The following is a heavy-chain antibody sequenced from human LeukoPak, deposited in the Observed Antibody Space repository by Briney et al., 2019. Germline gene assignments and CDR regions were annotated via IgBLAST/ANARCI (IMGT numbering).Heavy chain of an antibody. J-gene: IGHJ4*02. D-gene: IGHD1-26*01. V-gene: IGHV3-64D*09. Sequence: PGGSLRLSCSASGFTFSRYAMHWVRQAPGKGLEYVSGINDNGGRTHYGDSVKGRFSISRDNSKNTLHLQMSTLRAEDTALYYCVKDVGGSYAFDYWGQEILVTVAS. CDR2: INDNGGRT. CDR3: VKDVGGSYAFDY. CDR1: GFTFSRYA.